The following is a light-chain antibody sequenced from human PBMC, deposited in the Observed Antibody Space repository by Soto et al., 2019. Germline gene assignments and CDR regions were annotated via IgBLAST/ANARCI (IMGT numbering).Light chain of an antibody. V-gene: IGKV3-20*01. J-gene: IGKJ1*01. CDR1: QSVTSTY. CDR2: GAS. Sequence: DIVLTQSPCNLSCAPVEIDTLSCRASQSVTSTYLAWYQQKPGQAPRLLIYGASSRATGVPDRFSGSRSGTDFNLTISRLEPQDFAVYFCHHYASTVGPGTKV. CDR3: HHYAST.